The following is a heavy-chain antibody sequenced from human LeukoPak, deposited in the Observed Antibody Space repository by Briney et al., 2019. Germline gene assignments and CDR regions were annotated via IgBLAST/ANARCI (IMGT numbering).Heavy chain of an antibody. D-gene: IGHD2-21*01. CDR3: ARPSAYGEDAFDV. Sequence: GESLKISCKGSGYSFTNYWIGWVRQMPGKGLEWMGIIYPIDSDTRYSPSFRGQVTFSADESISTAYLQWSSLKASDTAMYYCARPSAYGEDAFDVWGQGTMVTVSS. CDR1: GYSFTNYW. J-gene: IGHJ3*01. V-gene: IGHV5-51*01. CDR2: IYPIDSDT.